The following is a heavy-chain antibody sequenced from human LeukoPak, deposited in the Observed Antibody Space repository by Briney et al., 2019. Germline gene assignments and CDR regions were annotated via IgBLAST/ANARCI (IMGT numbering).Heavy chain of an antibody. CDR2: INPSGGST. CDR1: GYTFTSYY. D-gene: IGHD3-22*01. Sequence: ASVKVSCKASGYTFTSYYMHWVRQAPGQGLEWMGIINPSGGSTSYAQKFQGRVTVTRDTSTSTVYMELSSLRSEDTAVYYCARDYGASYDSSGYSRLGYWGQGTLVTVSS. J-gene: IGHJ4*02. V-gene: IGHV1-46*01. CDR3: ARDYGASYDSSGYSRLGY.